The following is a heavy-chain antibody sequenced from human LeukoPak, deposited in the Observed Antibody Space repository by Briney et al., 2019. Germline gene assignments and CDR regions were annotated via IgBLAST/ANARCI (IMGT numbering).Heavy chain of an antibody. D-gene: IGHD5-24*01. Sequence: ASVKVSCKASGYIFTDYFMHWVRQAPGQGLEWMGWINPKSGGTNYAPSLQGRVTMTRDTSTSTAYMELSRLRSDDTAVYYCASRDGGVFDYWGQGTLVTVSS. CDR3: ASRDGGVFDY. CDR2: INPKSGGT. J-gene: IGHJ4*02. V-gene: IGHV1-2*02. CDR1: GYIFTDYF.